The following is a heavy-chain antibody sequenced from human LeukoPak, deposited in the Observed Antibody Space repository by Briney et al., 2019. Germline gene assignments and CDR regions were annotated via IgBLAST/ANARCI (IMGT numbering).Heavy chain of an antibody. CDR3: ARSARHCNNGVCFTDYYIDL. CDR1: GYTFTDSY. CDR2: INPNSGDP. D-gene: IGHD2-8*01. V-gene: IGHV1-2*06. Sequence: ASVKVSCKTSGYTFTDSYIHWVRQAPGQGLEWMGRINPNSGDPDYQQKFQGRVTMTRDTSISTAYMEMSSLTSDDTAVYYCARSARHCNNGVCFTDYYIDLWGKGTTVIVSS. J-gene: IGHJ6*03.